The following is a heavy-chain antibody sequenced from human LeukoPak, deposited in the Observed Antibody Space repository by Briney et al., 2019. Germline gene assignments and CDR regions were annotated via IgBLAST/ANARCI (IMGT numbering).Heavy chain of an antibody. J-gene: IGHJ4*02. Sequence: PGGSLRLSCAASGFTFSSYAMSWVRQAPGKGLEWVSAISGSGGSTYYADSVKGRFTISRDNSKNTLYLQMNSLRAEDTAVYYCARDGYDILTGYSPVGESLDWGQGTLVTVSS. CDR2: ISGSGGST. CDR1: GFTFSSYA. D-gene: IGHD3-9*01. V-gene: IGHV3-23*01. CDR3: ARDGYDILTGYSPVGESLD.